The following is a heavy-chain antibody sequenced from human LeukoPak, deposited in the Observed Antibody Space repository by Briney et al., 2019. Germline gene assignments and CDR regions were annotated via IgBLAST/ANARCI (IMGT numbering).Heavy chain of an antibody. CDR2: IFDSGRI. V-gene: IGHV4-4*02. CDR3: SAGPPEY. J-gene: IGHJ4*02. Sequence: GSLRLSCDASRFIFSSYGMSWVRKAPGKGLEWIGEIFDSGRINYNPSLKSRVTISVDKSKNQFSLTLSPMTAADTAIYYCSAGPPEYWAQGTLVTVSS. D-gene: IGHD2/OR15-2a*01. CDR1: RFIFSSYG.